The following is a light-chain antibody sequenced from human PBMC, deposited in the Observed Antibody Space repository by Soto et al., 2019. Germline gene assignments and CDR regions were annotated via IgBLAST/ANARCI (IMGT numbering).Light chain of an antibody. CDR1: QSVSSY. CDR3: QQYNDWPPA. V-gene: IGKV3-15*01. Sequence: EIVLTQSPGTLSLSPGERATLSCRASQSVSSYLACYQQKPGQAPRLLIYGASTRATGIPARFRGSGSGTEFTLTIDSLRSEDFAVYYCQQYNDWPPAFGGGTKVDIK. CDR2: GAS. J-gene: IGKJ4*01.